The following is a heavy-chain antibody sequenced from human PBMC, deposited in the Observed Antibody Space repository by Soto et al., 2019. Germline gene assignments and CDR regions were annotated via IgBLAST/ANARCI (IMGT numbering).Heavy chain of an antibody. CDR3: AKYFWAGLELEVYYYMDV. D-gene: IGHD1-1*01. CDR2: IYSGGST. CDR1: GFTVSSNY. J-gene: IGHJ6*03. V-gene: IGHV3-66*01. Sequence: GGSLRLSCAASGFTVSSNYMSWVRQAPGKGLEWVSVIYSGGSTYYADSVKGRFTISRDNSKNTLYLQMNSLRAEDTAVYYCAKYFWAGLELEVYYYMDVWGKGTTVTVSS.